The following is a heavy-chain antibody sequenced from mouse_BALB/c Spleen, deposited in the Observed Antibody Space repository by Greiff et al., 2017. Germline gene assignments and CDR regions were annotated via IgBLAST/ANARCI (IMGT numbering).Heavy chain of an antibody. CDR2: IRNKANGYTT. CDR3: ARYATVVALYAMDY. J-gene: IGHJ4*01. D-gene: IGHD1-1*01. Sequence: EVKLMESGGGLVQPGGSLRLSCATSGFTFTDYYMSWVRQPPGKALEWLGFIRNKANGYTTEYSASVKGRFTISRDNSQSILYLQMNTLRAEDSATYYCARYATVVALYAMDYWGQGNSVTVSS. CDR1: GFTFTDYY. V-gene: IGHV7-3*02.